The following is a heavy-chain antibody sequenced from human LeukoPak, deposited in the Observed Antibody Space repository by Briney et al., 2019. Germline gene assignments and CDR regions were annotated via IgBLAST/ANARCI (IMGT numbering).Heavy chain of an antibody. V-gene: IGHV5-51*01. Sequence: KHGESLKISCKGSGYSFSSYWIGWVRQMPGKGLEWMGIIYPGDSDTRYSPSFQGQVTISADKSSSTAYLQWSSLKASDTAMYYCARRGWTAAAASYYFDYWGQGTLVTVSS. J-gene: IGHJ4*02. D-gene: IGHD6-13*01. CDR3: ARRGWTAAAASYYFDY. CDR2: IYPGDSDT. CDR1: GYSFSSYW.